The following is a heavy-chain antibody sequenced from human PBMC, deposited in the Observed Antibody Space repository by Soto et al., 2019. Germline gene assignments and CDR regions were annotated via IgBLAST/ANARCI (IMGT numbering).Heavy chain of an antibody. Sequence: EVQLVESGGGLVQPGGSLRLSCAASGFTLSSDWMNWVRQAPGKGLEWVANIKQDGSEKYYVDSVKGRFTISRDNAKNSLCLQMNNLRVEDTAVYYCARYNSLIYWGQGTLVTVSS. CDR3: ARYNSLIY. V-gene: IGHV3-7*01. J-gene: IGHJ4*02. CDR2: IKQDGSEK. CDR1: GFTLSSDW. D-gene: IGHD1-20*01.